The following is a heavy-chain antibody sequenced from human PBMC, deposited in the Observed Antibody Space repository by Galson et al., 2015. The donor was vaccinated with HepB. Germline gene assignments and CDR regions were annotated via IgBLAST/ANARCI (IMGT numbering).Heavy chain of an antibody. V-gene: IGHV1-18*04. CDR1: GYTFTSYG. CDR3: ARTTYYYDSSGYYTLDAFDI. Sequence: SVKVSCKASGYTFTSYGISWVRQAPGQGLEWMGWISAYNGNTNYAQKLQGRVTMTTDTSTSTAYMELRSLRSDDTAVYYCARTTYYYDSSGYYTLDAFDIWGQGTMVTVSS. J-gene: IGHJ3*02. D-gene: IGHD3-22*01. CDR2: ISAYNGNT.